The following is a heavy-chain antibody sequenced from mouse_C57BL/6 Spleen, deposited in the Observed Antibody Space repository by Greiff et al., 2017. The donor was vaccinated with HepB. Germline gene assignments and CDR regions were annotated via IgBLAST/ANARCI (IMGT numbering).Heavy chain of an antibody. CDR3: ARGSSYVAWFAY. CDR1: GYAFSSYW. CDR2: IYPGDGDT. Sequence: VQLQQSGAELVKPGASVKISCKASGYAFSSYWMNWVKQRPGKGLEWIGQIYPGDGDTNYNGKFKGKATLTADKSSSTAYMQLSSLTSEDSAVYFCARGSSYVAWFAYWGQGTLVTVSA. V-gene: IGHV1-80*01. D-gene: IGHD1-1*01. J-gene: IGHJ3*01.